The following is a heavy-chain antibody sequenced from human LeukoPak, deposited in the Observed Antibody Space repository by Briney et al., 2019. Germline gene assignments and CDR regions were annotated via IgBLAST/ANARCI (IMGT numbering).Heavy chain of an antibody. CDR1: GFTFSDHY. CDR2: TRNKANSYTT. Sequence: GGSLSLACAASGFTFSDHYMGWVRQAPGKGLEWVGRTRNKANSYTTEYDASVKGRFTISRDHSKNSLNLQMNRPKTEDTAVYYCARGPPGYCSGGSCYQLVYWGQGTLVTVSS. CDR3: ARGPPGYCSGGSCYQLVY. J-gene: IGHJ4*02. D-gene: IGHD2-15*01. V-gene: IGHV3-72*01.